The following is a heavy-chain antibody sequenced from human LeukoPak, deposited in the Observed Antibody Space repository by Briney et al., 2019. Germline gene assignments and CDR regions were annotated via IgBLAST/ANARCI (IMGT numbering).Heavy chain of an antibody. D-gene: IGHD2-15*01. CDR1: GFIFSDYG. CDR3: ARASGYCSGGTCQSFDY. Sequence: AGGSLRLSCAASGFIFSDYGMHWVRQAPGKGLEWVAVIWNNGNNRYADSVRGRFTISRDDSKNTLYLQMDSLRAEDTAVYSCARASGYCSGGTCQSFDYWGQGTLVTVSS. J-gene: IGHJ4*02. V-gene: IGHV3-33*01. CDR2: IWNNGNNR.